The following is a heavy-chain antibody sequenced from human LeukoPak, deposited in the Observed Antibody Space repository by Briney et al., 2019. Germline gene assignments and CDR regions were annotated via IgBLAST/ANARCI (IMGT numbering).Heavy chain of an antibody. CDR1: GGSFSGYY. Sequence: SETLSLTCAVYGGSFSGYYWSWIRQPPGKGLEWIGEINHSGGTNYNPSLKSRVTMSVDTSKNQFSLKLSSVTAADTAVYYCARAIYGDPDAFDIWGQGTMVTVSS. CDR3: ARAIYGDPDAFDI. V-gene: IGHV4-34*01. CDR2: INHSGGT. J-gene: IGHJ3*02. D-gene: IGHD4-17*01.